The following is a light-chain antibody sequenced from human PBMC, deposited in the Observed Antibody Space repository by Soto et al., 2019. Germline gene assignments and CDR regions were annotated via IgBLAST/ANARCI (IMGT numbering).Light chain of an antibody. V-gene: IGLV1-40*01. J-gene: IGLJ1*01. CDR3: QSYDSSLEV. CDR1: SSNIGAGYD. Sequence: QSVLTQPPSVSGAPGQRVTISCTGSSSNIGAGYDVHWYQQLPGTAPKLLIYGNSNRPSGVPDRFSGSKSGTSASLAITGLQAEDEADYYCQSYDSSLEVFGTGTKLT. CDR2: GNS.